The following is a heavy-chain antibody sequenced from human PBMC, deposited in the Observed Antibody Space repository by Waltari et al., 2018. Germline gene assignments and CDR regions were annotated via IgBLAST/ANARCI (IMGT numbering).Heavy chain of an antibody. Sequence: VQLVLSETEVKKPGASVMVSCKTSGYTFKSYAFSWVRQAHGQGLEWMGGASGYNGDTFYAQNFQDRLTMTTETSTTTTYMELRNLRSDDTAIYYCARVSTNNGPGDLDYWGQGTLVTVSA. D-gene: IGHD2-8*01. V-gene: IGHV1-18*01. J-gene: IGHJ4*02. CDR1: GYTFKSYA. CDR2: ASGYNGDT. CDR3: ARVSTNNGPGDLDY.